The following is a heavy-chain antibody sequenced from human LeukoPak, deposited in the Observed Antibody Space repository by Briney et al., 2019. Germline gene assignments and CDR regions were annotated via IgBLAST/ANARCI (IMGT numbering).Heavy chain of an antibody. D-gene: IGHD3-22*01. CDR1: GYTFSGYY. Sequence: ASVKVSCKASGYTFSGYYMHWVRQAPGQGLEWMGWINPNSGGTNYAQKFQGRVTMTRDTSISTAYMGLSRLRSDDTVVYYCARCGSSGYYGLCYFDYWGQGTLVTVSS. CDR3: ARCGSSGYYGLCYFDY. V-gene: IGHV1-2*02. CDR2: INPNSGGT. J-gene: IGHJ4*02.